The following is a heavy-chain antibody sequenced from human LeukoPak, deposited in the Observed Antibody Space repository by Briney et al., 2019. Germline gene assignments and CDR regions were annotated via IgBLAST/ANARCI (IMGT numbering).Heavy chain of an antibody. CDR3: ASEHVAVPGEN. Sequence: GGSLRLSCAASGFTFSSSAMSWVRQAPGKGLEWVSNISGSGSGGSTYYADSVKGRFTISRDNSKNTLYLQMNSLRDEDTAVYYCASEHVAVPGENWGQGTLVTVSS. J-gene: IGHJ4*02. D-gene: IGHD6-19*01. CDR1: GFTFSSSA. V-gene: IGHV3-23*01. CDR2: ISGSGSGGST.